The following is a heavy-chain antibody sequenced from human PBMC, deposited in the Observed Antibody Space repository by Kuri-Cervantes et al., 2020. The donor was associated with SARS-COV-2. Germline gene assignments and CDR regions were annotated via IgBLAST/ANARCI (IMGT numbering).Heavy chain of an antibody. CDR2: INPNSGGT. CDR1: GYTFTGYY. V-gene: IGHV1-2*02. Sequence: GESLKISCKASGYTFTGYYMHWVRQAPGQGLEWMGWINPNSGGTNYAQKFQGRVTMTRDTSISTAYMELSRLRSDDTAVYYCARDLGAFDIWDQGTMVTVSS. J-gene: IGHJ3*02. CDR3: ARDLGAFDI.